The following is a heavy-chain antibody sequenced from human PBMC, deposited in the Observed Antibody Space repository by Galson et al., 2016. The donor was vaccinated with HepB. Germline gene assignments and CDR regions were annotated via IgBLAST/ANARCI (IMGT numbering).Heavy chain of an antibody. CDR2: IFHTGRS. Sequence: SETLSLTCTVSGASITSTNYNWGWIRQPPGKGLEWIASIFHTGRSDYNPSLQSRVTISMDTSMNRFSLSLRSVSTADTATYFCARHPTGYPNWFDRWGHGTLVVVSS. D-gene: IGHD3-9*01. V-gene: IGHV4-39*01. CDR1: GASITSTNYN. CDR3: ARHPTGYPNWFDR. J-gene: IGHJ5*02.